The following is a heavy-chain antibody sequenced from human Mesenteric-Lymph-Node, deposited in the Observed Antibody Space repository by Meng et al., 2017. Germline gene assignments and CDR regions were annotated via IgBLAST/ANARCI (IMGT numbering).Heavy chain of an antibody. J-gene: IGHJ4*02. CDR2: ISAYNGNT. D-gene: IGHD3-22*01. Sequence: QVRLGQAGAEGKKPGAATKVACKAAGSTFTNYGLSWVRQAPGQGLEWMGWISAYNGNTNYAQKLQGRVTMTTDTSMSTAYMELRSLRSDDTAVYYCARASDDYDRTGYYNFDYWGQGTLVTVSS. CDR1: GSTFTNYG. CDR3: ARASDDYDRTGYYNFDY. V-gene: IGHV1-18*01.